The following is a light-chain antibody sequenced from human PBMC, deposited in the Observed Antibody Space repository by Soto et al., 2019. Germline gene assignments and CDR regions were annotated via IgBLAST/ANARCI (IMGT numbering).Light chain of an antibody. J-gene: IGKJ4*01. Sequence: DTQMTQSPSSLSASVGDRVTITSQASQGIAKYLHWYQQKPGNAPKLLIYHASNLQXGVPSRFXXXXXXXXXXXXXXRLQPEDIATYYCQQSDNLPLTFGGGTKVEI. CDR1: QGIAKY. CDR2: HAS. CDR3: QQSDNLPLT. V-gene: IGKV1-33*01.